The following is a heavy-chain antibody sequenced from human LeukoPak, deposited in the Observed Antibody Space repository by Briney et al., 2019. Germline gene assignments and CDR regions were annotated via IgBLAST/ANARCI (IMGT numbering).Heavy chain of an antibody. V-gene: IGHV3-30*19. CDR3: AREVARPNFFDY. D-gene: IGHD5-12*01. CDR2: VSHDGTTK. J-gene: IGHJ4*02. Sequence: GGSLRLSCAASGFTFSSYGMHWVRQAPGKGLEWVAVVSHDGTTKYYADSVRGRFTISRDNSKNTLYLQMDSLRVDDTAVYYCAREVARPNFFDYWGQGTLVTVAS. CDR1: GFTFSSYG.